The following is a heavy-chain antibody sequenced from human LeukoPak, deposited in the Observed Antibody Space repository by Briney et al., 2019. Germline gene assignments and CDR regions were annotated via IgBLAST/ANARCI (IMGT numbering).Heavy chain of an antibody. CDR3: AKDEVVGATSDC. J-gene: IGHJ4*02. Sequence: GGSLRLSCGASGYTLSTFAVSWVPQAPARGLVCVSIINGCGGNTYYADAVKGRFTISRDNSKNTLNLQMNSLRAEDTAVYYCAKDEVVGATSDCWGQGTLVTVSS. V-gene: IGHV3-23*01. D-gene: IGHD1-26*01. CDR2: INGCGGNT. CDR1: GYTLSTFA.